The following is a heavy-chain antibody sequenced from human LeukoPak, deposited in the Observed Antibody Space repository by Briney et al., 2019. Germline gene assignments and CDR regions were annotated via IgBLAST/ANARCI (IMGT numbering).Heavy chain of an antibody. CDR3: ARVVPTKSRKPDIVVVPAAYNWFDP. CDR2: IYYSGST. CDR1: GGSISSSSYY. D-gene: IGHD2-2*01. Sequence: SETLSLICTVSGGSISSSSYYWGWIRQPPGKGLEWIGSIYYSGSTYYNPSLKSRVTISVDTSKNQFSLKLSSVTAADTAVYYCARVVPTKSRKPDIVVVPAAYNWFDPWGQGTLVTVSS. J-gene: IGHJ5*02. V-gene: IGHV4-39*07.